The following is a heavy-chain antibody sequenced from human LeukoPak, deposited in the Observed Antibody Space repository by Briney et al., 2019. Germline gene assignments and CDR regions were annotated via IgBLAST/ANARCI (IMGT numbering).Heavy chain of an antibody. CDR1: GFTFSTYA. Sequence: GGSLRLSCAASGFTFSTYAMHWVRQAPGKGLEWVALISYDGSNKYYADSAKGRFTISRENSKYTLYMQLNSLRVEDAAVDFCAREFGRFGEFLNYWGQGTLVTVSS. CDR3: AREFGRFGEFLNY. J-gene: IGHJ4*02. CDR2: ISYDGSNK. V-gene: IGHV3-30*04. D-gene: IGHD3-10*01.